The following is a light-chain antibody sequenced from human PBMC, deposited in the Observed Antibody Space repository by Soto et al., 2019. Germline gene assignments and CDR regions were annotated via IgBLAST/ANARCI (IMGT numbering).Light chain of an antibody. CDR2: DAS. J-gene: IGKJ1*01. V-gene: IGKV3-11*01. CDR3: QQRSNRRT. CDR1: QSVSSY. Sequence: EIVLTQSPATLSLSPGERATLSCRASQSVSSYLAWYQQKPGQAPRLLIYDASNRATGIPARFSGSGSGTDFTLTISSLEPEDFAVYYCQQRSNRRTFGQGTKVE.